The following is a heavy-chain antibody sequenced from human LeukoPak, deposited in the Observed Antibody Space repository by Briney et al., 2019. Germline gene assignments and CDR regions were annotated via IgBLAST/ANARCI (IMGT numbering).Heavy chain of an antibody. CDR3: VTGFGWLPDY. Sequence: SETLSLTCIVSGGSITSLYCNWIRQPPGKGLEWIGYIYKSETTNYSPSLRSRVTISADTSKNQFSLKLSSVTAADTAVYYCVTGFGWLPDYWGQGTPVTVSS. J-gene: IGHJ4*02. CDR1: GGSITSLY. V-gene: IGHV4-59*11. D-gene: IGHD5-12*01. CDR2: IYKSETT.